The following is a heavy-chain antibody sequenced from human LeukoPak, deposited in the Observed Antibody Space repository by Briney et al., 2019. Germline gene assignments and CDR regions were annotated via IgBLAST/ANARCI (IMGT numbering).Heavy chain of an antibody. CDR2: IYTSGST. D-gene: IGHD2-2*01. V-gene: IGHV4-4*07. Sequence: SETLSLTCTVSGGSISSYYWSWIRQPAGKGLEWIGRIYTSGSTNYNPSLKSRVTMSVDTSKNQFSLKLSSVAAADTAVYYCARVVVVVPAAMGAYYYYYMDVWGKGTTVTVSS. J-gene: IGHJ6*03. CDR1: GGSISSYY. CDR3: ARVVVVVPAAMGAYYYYYMDV.